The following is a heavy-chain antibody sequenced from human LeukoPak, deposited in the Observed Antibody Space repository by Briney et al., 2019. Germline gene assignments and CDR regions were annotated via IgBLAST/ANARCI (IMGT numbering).Heavy chain of an antibody. V-gene: IGHV4-38-2*01. CDR1: NYSIMTNNYH. Sequence: SETLSLTCAVSNYSIMTNNYHWAWIRQPPGKGLEWIGNIYHSGNTYYSPSLRGRLTISLDTSKNHLSLNLRSVTAADTAVYFCARLKAAGTVHYFGYWGRGTLVTVSS. CDR3: ARLKAAGTVHYFGY. J-gene: IGHJ4*02. CDR2: IYHSGNT. D-gene: IGHD6-13*01.